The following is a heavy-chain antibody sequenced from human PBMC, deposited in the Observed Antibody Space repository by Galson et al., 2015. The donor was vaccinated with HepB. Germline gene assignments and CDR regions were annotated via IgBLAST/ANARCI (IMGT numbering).Heavy chain of an antibody. CDR2: ISGTSGYT. V-gene: IGHV3-11*06. D-gene: IGHD3-10*01. CDR1: DFTFSDYY. J-gene: IGHJ3*01. CDR3: ARGRGVRGLKDDDAFDV. Sequence: SLRLSCAASDFTFSDYYMSWIRQAPGKGLEWVSFISGTSGYTKYADSVKGRFTISRDNAKNSLYLQMNTLRAEDTAVYYCARGRGVRGLKDDDAFDVWGQGTMVTVSS.